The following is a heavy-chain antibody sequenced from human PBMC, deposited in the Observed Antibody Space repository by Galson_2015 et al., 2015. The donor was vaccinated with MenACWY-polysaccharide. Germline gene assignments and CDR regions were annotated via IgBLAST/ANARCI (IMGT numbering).Heavy chain of an antibody. CDR3: AKGGGDSRYSVLDF. V-gene: IGHV1-2*02. J-gene: IGHJ4*02. Sequence: SVKVSCKASGYTFSGYHIHWVRQAPGQGLEWMGWIHPNNGGTNYAQKLQGRVTMTRDTSISTVYMELNRLRSDDTAVYYCAKGGGDSRYSVLDFWGQGTLVTVSS. D-gene: IGHD5-12*01. CDR2: IHPNNGGT. CDR1: GYTFSGYH.